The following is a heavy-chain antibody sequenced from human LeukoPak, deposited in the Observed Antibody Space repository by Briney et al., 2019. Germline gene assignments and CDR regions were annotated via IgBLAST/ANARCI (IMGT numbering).Heavy chain of an antibody. D-gene: IGHD6-13*01. V-gene: IGHV5-10-1*01. J-gene: IGHJ4*02. CDR3: ARHLGSSSWIDY. CDR2: IDPSDSYI. Sequence: KPGESLKISCKGSGYSFTSDWISWVRQMPGKGLEWMGKIDPSDSYINYSPSFQGHVTVSADKSISTAFLQWSSLKASDTAMYYCARHLGSSSWIDYWGQGTLVTVSS. CDR1: GYSFTSDW.